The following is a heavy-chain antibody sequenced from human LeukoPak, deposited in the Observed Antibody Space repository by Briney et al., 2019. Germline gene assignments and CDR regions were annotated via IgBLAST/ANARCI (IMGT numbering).Heavy chain of an antibody. V-gene: IGHV3-30*03. CDR3: ARDQYYFDY. CDR2: ISYDGKNK. J-gene: IGHJ4*02. CDR1: GFTFSSYD. Sequence: GRSLRLSCAASGFTFSSYDMHWVRQAPGKGLEWVAVISYDGKNKDYADSVKGLFTISRGNSKNTLYLQMNSLRAEDTAVYYCARDQYYFDYWGQGTLVTVSS.